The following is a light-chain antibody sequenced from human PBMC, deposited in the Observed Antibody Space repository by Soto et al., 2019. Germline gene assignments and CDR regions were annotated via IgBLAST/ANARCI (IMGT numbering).Light chain of an antibody. CDR1: SSDVGGYNY. Sequence: QSALTQPPSASGAPGQSGTISCTGTSSDVGGYNYVSWYQQHQGKAPKLMIYEVSKRPSGVPDRFSGSKSGNTASLTVSGLQAEDEADYYCSSYAGSNNVVFGGGTK. V-gene: IGLV2-8*01. J-gene: IGLJ2*01. CDR2: EVS. CDR3: SSYAGSNNVV.